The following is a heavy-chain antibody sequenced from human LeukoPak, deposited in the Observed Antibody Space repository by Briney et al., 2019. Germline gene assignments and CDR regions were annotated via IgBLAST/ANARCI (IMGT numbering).Heavy chain of an antibody. CDR1: GVTFSSYT. CDR3: ARDGYETYYYGLGSYSNWFDP. V-gene: IGHV1-69*08. D-gene: IGHD3-10*01. J-gene: IGHJ5*02. Sequence: SLKLSCKASGVTFSSYTISWVRHTPGQGLEWIGRIIPILGRANHAQNFHGRVTITADKYTSTADMELSSLRSEDTAVYYCARDGYETYYYGLGSYSNWFDPWGQGTLVTVSS. CDR2: IIPILGRA.